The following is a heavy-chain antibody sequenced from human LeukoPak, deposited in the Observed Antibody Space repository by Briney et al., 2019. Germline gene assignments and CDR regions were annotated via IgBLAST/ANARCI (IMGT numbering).Heavy chain of an antibody. D-gene: IGHD6-13*01. CDR2: ISSGSGNI. CDR1: GGSISSGGYY. J-gene: IGHJ4*02. CDR3: ARDYNGYSSHFDF. V-gene: IGHV3-11*01. Sequence: LSLTCTVSGGSISSGGYYWSWIRQAPGKGLDWVSYISSGSGNIYYADSVKGRFTISRNNAKNSLYLQMNDLRAEDTAIYYCARDYNGYSSHFDFWGQGTLVTVSS.